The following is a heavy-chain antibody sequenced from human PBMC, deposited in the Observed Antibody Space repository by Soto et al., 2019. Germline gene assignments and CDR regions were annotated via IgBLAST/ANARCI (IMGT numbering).Heavy chain of an antibody. D-gene: IGHD1-1*01. CDR1: GGSTSSGGYS. CDR2: IYHSGST. V-gene: IGHV4-30-2*01. Sequence: LSLTCAVSGGSTSSGGYSWSWIRQPPGKGLEWIGYIYHSGSTYYNPSLKSRVTISVDRSKNQFSLKLSSVTAADTAVYYCARVWNNNLDYWGQGTLVTVSS. CDR3: ARVWNNNLDY. J-gene: IGHJ4*02.